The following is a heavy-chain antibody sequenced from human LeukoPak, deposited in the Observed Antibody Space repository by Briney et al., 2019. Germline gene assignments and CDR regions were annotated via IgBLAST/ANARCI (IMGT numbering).Heavy chain of an antibody. Sequence: GTSVKVSCKASGFTFTSSAMQWVRQARAQRLEWIGWIVVGSGNTNYAQKFQERVTITMDMSTSTAYMELSSLRSEDTAVYYCARSGYYDSSAYHPGWFDPWGQGTLVTVSS. J-gene: IGHJ5*02. V-gene: IGHV1-58*02. CDR2: IVVGSGNT. CDR3: ARSGYYDSSAYHPGWFDP. D-gene: IGHD3-22*01. CDR1: GFTFTSSA.